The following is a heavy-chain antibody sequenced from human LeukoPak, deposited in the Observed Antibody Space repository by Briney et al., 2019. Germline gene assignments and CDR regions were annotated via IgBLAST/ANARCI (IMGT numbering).Heavy chain of an antibody. CDR1: GDSLRISY. CDR2: IPTSGDI. J-gene: IGHJ4*02. V-gene: IGHV4-4*08. CDR3: ARALVIAACFDY. Sequence: PSETLSLTCIVSGDSLRISYWSWIREPLGKGVEWIGYIPTSGDIKYNPSLKSRVTISPQTSKKQTPLKERSATTPSNAVYYCARALVIAACFDYWGQGTLVTVSS. D-gene: IGHD6-13*01.